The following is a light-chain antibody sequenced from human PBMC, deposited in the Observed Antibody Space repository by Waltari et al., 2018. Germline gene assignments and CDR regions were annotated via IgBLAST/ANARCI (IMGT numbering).Light chain of an antibody. CDR3: QQYDHWPQYT. J-gene: IGKJ2*01. V-gene: IGKV3-15*01. CDR2: DAS. Sequence: ELLMTQSPVTLSVSPGEIATLSCRASQSVSSKLAWYQQKPGQAPSLLIYDASTRAAGIPVRFAGSGSGTEFTLSISSVESEDFALYYCQQYDHWPQYTFGQGTKLQIK. CDR1: QSVSSK.